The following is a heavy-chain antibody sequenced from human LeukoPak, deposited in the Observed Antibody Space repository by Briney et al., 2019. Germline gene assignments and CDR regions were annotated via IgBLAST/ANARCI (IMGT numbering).Heavy chain of an antibody. D-gene: IGHD6-13*01. V-gene: IGHV3-48*04. CDR1: GFTFSSYG. J-gene: IGHJ5*02. Sequence: GRSLRLSCAASGFTFSSYGMHWVRQAPGKGLEWVSYISSSGSTIYYADSVKGRFTISRDNAKNSLYLQMNSLRAEDTAVYYCARAVQYSSSCWFDPWGQGTLVTVSS. CDR3: ARAVQYSSSCWFDP. CDR2: ISSSGSTI.